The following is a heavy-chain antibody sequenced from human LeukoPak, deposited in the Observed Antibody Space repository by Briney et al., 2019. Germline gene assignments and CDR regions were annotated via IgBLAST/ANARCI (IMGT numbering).Heavy chain of an antibody. Sequence: PSETLSLTCTVSGGSISSYYWSWIRQPAGKELEWIGRLYTSGSTNYNPSLKSRVTMSVDTSKNQFSLRLSSVTAADTAVYYCARGASGYYYGWGQGILVTVSS. CDR2: LYTSGST. CDR3: ARGASGYYYG. J-gene: IGHJ4*02. CDR1: GGSISSYY. V-gene: IGHV4-4*07. D-gene: IGHD3-22*01.